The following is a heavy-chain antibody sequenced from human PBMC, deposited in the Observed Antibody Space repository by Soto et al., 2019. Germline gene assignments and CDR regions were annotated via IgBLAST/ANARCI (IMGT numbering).Heavy chain of an antibody. D-gene: IGHD3-22*01. CDR2: IIPIFGTA. CDR3: ARSHRITTSGYYLYSFDC. Sequence: SVKVSCKASGGTFSSYAISWVRQAPGQGLEWMGGIIPIFGTANYAQKFQGRVTITADKSTSTAYMELSSLRSEDTAVYYCARSHRITTSGYYLYSFDCWGQGTLVTVSS. CDR1: GGTFSSYA. J-gene: IGHJ4*02. V-gene: IGHV1-69*06.